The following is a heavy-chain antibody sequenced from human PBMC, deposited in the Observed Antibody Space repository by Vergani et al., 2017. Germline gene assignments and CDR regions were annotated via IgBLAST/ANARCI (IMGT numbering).Heavy chain of an antibody. CDR2: ISWNSGSI. D-gene: IGHD6-13*01. J-gene: IGHJ4*02. CDR3: AKVVRRYSSSWQEFDY. CDR1: GFTFDDYA. V-gene: IGHV3-9*01. Sequence: EVQLVESGGGLVQHGGSLRLSCAASGFTFDDYAMHWVRQAPGKGLEWVSGISWNSGSIGYADSVKGRFTISRDNAKNSLYLQMNSLRAEDTALYYCAKVVRRYSSSWQEFDYWGQGTLVTVSS.